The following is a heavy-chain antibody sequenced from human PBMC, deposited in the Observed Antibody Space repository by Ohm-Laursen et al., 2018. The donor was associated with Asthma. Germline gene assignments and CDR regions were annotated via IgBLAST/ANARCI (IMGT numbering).Heavy chain of an antibody. V-gene: IGHV3-21*01. CDR2: ISTASSFI. Sequence: GSLRLSCTAPGYTFSRYSIHWVRQIPGKGLEWVASISTASSFIYYADSVRGRFTTPRDNARNSVYLQMNSLRAEDTALYYCARIGPEWELPGREYSLHHWGEGTLVTVSS. CDR1: GYTFSRYS. D-gene: IGHD1-26*01. CDR3: ARIGPEWELPGREYSLHH. J-gene: IGHJ1*01.